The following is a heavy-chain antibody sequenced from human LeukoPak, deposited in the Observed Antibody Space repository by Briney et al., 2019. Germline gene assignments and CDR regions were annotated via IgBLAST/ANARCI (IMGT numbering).Heavy chain of an antibody. CDR1: GFTFSNAW. CDR2: IKSKTDGGTT. V-gene: IGHV3-15*01. CDR3: TTPGVATIANYGMDV. Sequence: GGSLRLSCAASGFTFSNAWMSWVRQAPGKGLEWVGRIKSKTDGGTTDYAAPVKGRFTISRDDSKNTLYLQMNSLKTEDTAVYYCTTPGVATIANYGMDVWGQGTTVTVSS. D-gene: IGHD5-12*01. J-gene: IGHJ6*02.